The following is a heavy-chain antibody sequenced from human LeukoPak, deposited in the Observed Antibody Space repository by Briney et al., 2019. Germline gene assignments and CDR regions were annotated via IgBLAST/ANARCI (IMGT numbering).Heavy chain of an antibody. V-gene: IGHV1-2*02. Sequence: ASVTVSCKASGYIFPNFYMHWVRQAPGQGLEWMGWINPYSGGTEYPQRFQGRVTLTRDTSISTAYMELTRLTSDDTAIYYCARGYQFGGIIYFDYWGQGALVTVSS. CDR2: INPYSGGT. D-gene: IGHD2-2*01. J-gene: IGHJ4*02. CDR1: GYIFPNFY. CDR3: ARGYQFGGIIYFDY.